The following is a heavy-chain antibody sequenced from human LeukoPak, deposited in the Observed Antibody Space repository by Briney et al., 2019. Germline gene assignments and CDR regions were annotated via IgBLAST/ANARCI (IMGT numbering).Heavy chain of an antibody. CDR1: GFSFSRYS. Sequence: GGSLRLACAASGFSFSRYSIHWVRQAPGKGLEWISYISGSSSAIYYADSVKGRFTISRDNAKTSLILQMNSLRAEDTAVYYCAKGDTVMAPFHYWGEGTLVIVSS. J-gene: IGHJ4*02. V-gene: IGHV3-48*01. CDR3: AKGDTVMAPFHY. CDR2: ISGSSSAI. D-gene: IGHD5-18*01.